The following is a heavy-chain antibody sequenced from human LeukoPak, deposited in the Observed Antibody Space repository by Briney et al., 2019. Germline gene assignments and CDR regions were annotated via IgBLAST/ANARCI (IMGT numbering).Heavy chain of an antibody. V-gene: IGHV3-48*03. CDR2: ISSSGSTI. CDR3: ARVGYDSSGYYPDY. D-gene: IGHD3-22*01. CDR1: GFTFSSYE. J-gene: IGHJ4*02. Sequence: GGSLRLSCAASGFTFSSYEMNWVRQAPGKGLEWVSYISSSGSTIYYADSVKGRFTISRDNAKNSLYLQMNSLRAEDTAVYYCARVGYDSSGYYPDYWGQGTLVTVSS.